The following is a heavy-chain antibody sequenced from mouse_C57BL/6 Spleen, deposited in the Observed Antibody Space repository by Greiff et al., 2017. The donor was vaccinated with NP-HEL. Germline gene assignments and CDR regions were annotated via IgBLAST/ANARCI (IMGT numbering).Heavy chain of an antibody. CDR1: GFSLTSYG. Sequence: VQLQQSGPGLVQPSQSLSITCTVSGFSLTSYGVHWVRQSPGKGLEWLGVIWRGGSTDYNAAFMSRLSITKDNSKSQVFFKMNSLQADDTARYYCAKKLGWLRDYAMDYWGQGTSVTVSS. D-gene: IGHD2-3*01. J-gene: IGHJ4*01. V-gene: IGHV2-5*01. CDR2: IWRGGST. CDR3: AKKLGWLRDYAMDY.